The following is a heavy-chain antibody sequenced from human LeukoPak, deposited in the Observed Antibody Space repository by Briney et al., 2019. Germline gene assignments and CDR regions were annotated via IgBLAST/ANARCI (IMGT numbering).Heavy chain of an antibody. D-gene: IGHD3-10*01. Sequence: GGSLRLSCAASGFNFGSNWMSWVRQAPGKGLEWVANIKQDGSEKYYVDSVKGRFTISRDNAKNSLYLQMNSLRAEDAAVYYCTTDTFGARDSWGQGTLVTVSS. J-gene: IGHJ4*02. CDR2: IKQDGSEK. CDR3: TTDTFGARDS. V-gene: IGHV3-7*01. CDR1: GFNFGSNW.